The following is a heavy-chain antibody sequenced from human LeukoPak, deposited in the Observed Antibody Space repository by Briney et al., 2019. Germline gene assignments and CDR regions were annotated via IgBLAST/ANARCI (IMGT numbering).Heavy chain of an antibody. J-gene: IGHJ4*02. CDR1: GGSISSSSYY. V-gene: IGHV4-39*01. CDR2: IYYSGST. Sequence: SETLSLTCTVSGGSISSSSYYWGWIRQPPGKGLEWIGSIYYSGSTYYNPSLKSRVTISVDTSKNQFSLELSSVTAADTAVYYCARISLLGYSYGSTDYWGQGTLVTVSS. CDR3: ARISLLGYSYGSTDY. D-gene: IGHD5-18*01.